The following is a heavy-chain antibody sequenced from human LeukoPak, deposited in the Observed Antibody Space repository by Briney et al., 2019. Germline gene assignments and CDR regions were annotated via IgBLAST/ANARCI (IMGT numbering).Heavy chain of an antibody. D-gene: IGHD1-26*01. CDR2: ISYDGSNK. V-gene: IGHV3-30-3*01. CDR3: ARLLAGATTDYFDY. Sequence: PGGSLRLSCAASGFTFSSYAMHWVRQAPGKGLEWVAVISYDGSNKYYADSVKGRFTISRDNSKNTLYLQMNSLRAEDTAVYYCARLLAGATTDYFDYWGQGTLVTVSS. CDR1: GFTFSSYA. J-gene: IGHJ4*02.